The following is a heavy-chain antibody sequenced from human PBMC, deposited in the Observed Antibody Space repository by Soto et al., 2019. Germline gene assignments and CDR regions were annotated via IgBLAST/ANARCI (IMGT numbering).Heavy chain of an antibody. CDR2: INPSGGST. V-gene: IGHV1-46*01. J-gene: IGHJ6*02. CDR3: ARGVDIVVVVAATGYYGMDV. Sequence: ASVKVSCKASGYTFTSYYMHWVRQAPGQGLEWMGIINPSGGSTSYAQKFQGRVTMTRDTSTSTVYMELSSLRSEDTAVYYCARGVDIVVVVAATGYYGMDVWGQGTTVTVSS. D-gene: IGHD2-15*01. CDR1: GYTFTSYY.